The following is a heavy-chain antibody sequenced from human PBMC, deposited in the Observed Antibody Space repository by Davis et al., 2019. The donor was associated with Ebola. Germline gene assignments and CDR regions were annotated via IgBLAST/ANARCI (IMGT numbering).Heavy chain of an antibody. CDR2: IIPILGIA. CDR3: ASGLVRGESYWYFDL. J-gene: IGHJ2*01. V-gene: IGHV1-69*10. CDR1: GGTFSSNA. D-gene: IGHD6-6*01. Sequence: SVKDSCKASGGTFSSNAISWVRQAPGQGLEWMGGIIPILGIANYAQKFQGRVTITADESTSTAYMELSSLRSEDTAVYYCASGLVRGESYWYFDLWGRGTLSPSPQ.